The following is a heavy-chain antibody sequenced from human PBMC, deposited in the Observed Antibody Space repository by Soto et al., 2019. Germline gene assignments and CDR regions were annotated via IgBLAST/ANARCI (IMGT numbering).Heavy chain of an antibody. V-gene: IGHV4-4*02. CDR1: SGSISSSNW. D-gene: IGHD6-13*01. J-gene: IGHJ5*02. Sequence: PSETLSLTCAVSSGSISSSNWWSWVRQPPGKGLEWIGEIYHSGSTNYNPSLKSRVTISVDKSKNQFSLKLSSVTAADTAVYYCASRIAAAGTLNWFDPWGQGTLVTVSS. CDR3: ASRIAAAGTLNWFDP. CDR2: IYHSGST.